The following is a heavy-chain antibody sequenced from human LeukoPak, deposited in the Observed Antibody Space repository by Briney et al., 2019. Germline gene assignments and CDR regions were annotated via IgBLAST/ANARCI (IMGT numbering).Heavy chain of an antibody. Sequence: PGGSLRLSCAASGFTFSSYSMNWVRQAPGKGLEWVSSISSSSSYIYYADSVKGRFTISRDNAKNSLYLQMNSLRAEDTAVYYCARAGDIVVHFDYWGQGTLVTVSS. CDR3: ARAGDIVVHFDY. J-gene: IGHJ4*02. V-gene: IGHV3-21*01. CDR1: GFTFSSYS. CDR2: ISSSSSYI. D-gene: IGHD2-2*01.